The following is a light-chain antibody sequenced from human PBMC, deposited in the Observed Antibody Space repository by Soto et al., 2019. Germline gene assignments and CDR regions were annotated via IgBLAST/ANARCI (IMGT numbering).Light chain of an antibody. Sequence: DIVLTQSPGTLSLSPGERATLSCRASQIISSTYLGWYQQKPGQAPRLLIYGASSRATGIPDRFSGSGSGTDFTLTISRLEPEDFAVYYCQRSGTSLYTFGQGTKLELK. V-gene: IGKV3-20*01. CDR3: QRSGTSLYT. CDR1: QIISSTY. J-gene: IGKJ2*01. CDR2: GAS.